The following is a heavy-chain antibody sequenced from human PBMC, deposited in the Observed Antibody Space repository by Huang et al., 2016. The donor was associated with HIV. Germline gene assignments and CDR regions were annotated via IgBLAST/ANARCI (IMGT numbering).Heavy chain of an antibody. CDR1: GGSMSSYY. CDR3: ASASIAARRWFDP. D-gene: IGHD6-6*01. V-gene: IGHV4-59*01. J-gene: IGHJ5*02. Sequence: QVQLQESGPGLVQPSETLSLTCTVSGGSMSSYYWSWIRQPPGKGLEWIGYIYYSGSTNYTPSLKSRVTISVDTSKNQCSLRLSSVTAADTAVYYCASASIAARRWFDPWGQGSLVTVSS. CDR2: IYYSGST.